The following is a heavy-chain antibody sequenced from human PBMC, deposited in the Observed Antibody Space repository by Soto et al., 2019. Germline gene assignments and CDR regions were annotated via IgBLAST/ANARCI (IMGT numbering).Heavy chain of an antibody. CDR1: GYTFTSYG. CDR3: ATLYRHSSGYNWFDP. Sequence: GVSVKVSCKASGYTFTSYGISWVRQAPGKGLEWMGGFDPEDGETIYAQKFQGRVTMTEDTSTDTAYMELSSLRSEDTAVYYCATLYRHSSGYNWFDPWGQGTLVTVSS. CDR2: FDPEDGET. J-gene: IGHJ5*02. V-gene: IGHV1-24*01. D-gene: IGHD3-22*01.